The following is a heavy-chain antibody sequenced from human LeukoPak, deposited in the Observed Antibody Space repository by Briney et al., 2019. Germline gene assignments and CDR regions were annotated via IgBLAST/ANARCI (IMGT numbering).Heavy chain of an antibody. V-gene: IGHV1-3*01. Sequence: ASVKVSCKASGYTFTNYAIHWVRQAPGQRLEWMGWINAGNGNTKFSQNFQGRVTIARDTAATTAYMDLNSLRSEDTAVYCCVRGLLWFGELSPPGYWGQGTLVTVSS. CDR1: GYTFTNYA. D-gene: IGHD3-10*01. J-gene: IGHJ4*02. CDR2: INAGNGNT. CDR3: VRGLLWFGELSPPGY.